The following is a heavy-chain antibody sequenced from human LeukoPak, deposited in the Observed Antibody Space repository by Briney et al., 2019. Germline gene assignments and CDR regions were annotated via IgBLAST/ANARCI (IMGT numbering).Heavy chain of an antibody. CDR2: IHHSEST. CDR3: ASKLTAVAGYFDY. D-gene: IGHD6-19*01. J-gene: IGHJ4*02. V-gene: IGHV4-4*02. Sequence: SETLSLTCAVFGGSISSDHWWSWVRQSPGKGLEWIGEIHHSESTNYNPSLKSRVTISVDKFTNQFSLKLSSVTAADTAVYYCASKLTAVAGYFDYWGQGTLVTVSS. CDR1: GGSISSDHW.